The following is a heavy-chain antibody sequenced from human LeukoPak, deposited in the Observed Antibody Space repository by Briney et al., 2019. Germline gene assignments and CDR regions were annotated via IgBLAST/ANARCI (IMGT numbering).Heavy chain of an antibody. Sequence: PSETLSLTCIVSGGSIRNYYWNWVRQSPGKGLEWVGFIHYSGSTYYRPTLKSRVTMPVDPSKTQFSLKLTAVTAADTAVYYCARGGYSSGYLNHYYYGMDVWGQGTVVTVSS. CDR1: GGSIRNYY. D-gene: IGHD5-18*01. CDR3: ARGGYSSGYLNHYYYGMDV. V-gene: IGHV4-59*01. J-gene: IGHJ6*01. CDR2: IHYSGST.